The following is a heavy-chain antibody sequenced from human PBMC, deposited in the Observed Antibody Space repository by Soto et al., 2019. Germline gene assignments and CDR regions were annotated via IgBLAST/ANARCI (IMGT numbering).Heavy chain of an antibody. CDR1: GYTFTSYG. D-gene: IGHD3-9*01. CDR3: AREPYYDILTGYYRSTQPDYGMDV. J-gene: IGHJ6*02. Sequence: ASVKVSCKASGYTFTSYGISWVRQAPGQGLEWMGWISAYNGNTNYAQKLQGRVTMTTDTSTSTAYMELRSLRSDDTAVYYCAREPYYDILTGYYRSTQPDYGMDVWGQGTTVTVSS. V-gene: IGHV1-18*01. CDR2: ISAYNGNT.